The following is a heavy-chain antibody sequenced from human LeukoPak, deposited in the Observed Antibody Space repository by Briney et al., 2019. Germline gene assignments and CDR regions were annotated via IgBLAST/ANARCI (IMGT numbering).Heavy chain of an antibody. D-gene: IGHD1-20*01. J-gene: IGHJ4*02. Sequence: GGSLRLSCAASRFIFSSYHMHWVRQPPGRGLEWVSSISSSNSFIYYADSMKGRFTISRDNAKNSLYLQMNSLRAEDTAVYYCARGTNWSPLDFDYWGQGTLVTVSS. CDR2: ISSSNSFI. CDR3: ARGTNWSPLDFDY. CDR1: RFIFSSYH. V-gene: IGHV3-21*01.